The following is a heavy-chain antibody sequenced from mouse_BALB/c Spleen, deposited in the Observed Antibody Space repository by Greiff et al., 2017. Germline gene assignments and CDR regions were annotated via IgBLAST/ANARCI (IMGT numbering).Heavy chain of an antibody. CDR3: ARHEVITPDYYAMDY. D-gene: IGHD2-4*01. CDR2: ISNGGGST. CDR1: GFTFSSYT. J-gene: IGHJ4*01. Sequence: EVKLQESGGGLVQPGGSLKLSCAASGFTFSSYTMSWVRQTPEKRLEWVAYISNGGGSTYYPDTVKGRFTISRDNAKNTLYLQMSSLKSEDTAMYYCARHEVITPDYYAMDYWGQGTSVTVSS. V-gene: IGHV5-12-2*01.